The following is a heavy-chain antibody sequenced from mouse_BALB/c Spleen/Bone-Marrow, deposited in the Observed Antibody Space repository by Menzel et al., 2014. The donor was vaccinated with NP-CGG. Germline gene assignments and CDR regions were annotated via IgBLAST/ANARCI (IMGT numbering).Heavy chain of an antibody. D-gene: IGHD1-1*01. CDR2: IIPNSGYS. V-gene: IGHV1-4*01. CDR3: TIRYYAKDY. Sequence: VKLMESGAELARPGASVKMSCQASGYTFTRYTMHWEKKRPGQGLEWIGYIIPNSGYSNYNQKFKDKATLTADKSSSTAYMQLSSLTSEDSAVYYCTIRYYAKDYWGQGTSVTVSS. J-gene: IGHJ4*01. CDR1: GYTFTRYT.